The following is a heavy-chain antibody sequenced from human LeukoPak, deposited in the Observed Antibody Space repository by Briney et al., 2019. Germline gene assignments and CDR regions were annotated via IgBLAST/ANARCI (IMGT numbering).Heavy chain of an antibody. V-gene: IGHV1-69*05. CDR3: ASGSSSGDYYYYYMDV. J-gene: IGHJ6*03. Sequence: SVKVSCKASGGTFSSYAISWVRQAPGQGLEWMGGIIPIFGTANYAQKFQGRVTITTDESTSTAYMELSSLRSEDTAVYYCASGSSSGDYYYYYMDVWGKGTTVTVS. CDR2: IIPIFGTA. CDR1: GGTFSSYA. D-gene: IGHD6-6*01.